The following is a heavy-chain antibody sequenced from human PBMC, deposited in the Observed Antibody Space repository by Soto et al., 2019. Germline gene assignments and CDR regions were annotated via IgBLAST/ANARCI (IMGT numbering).Heavy chain of an antibody. CDR3: ARKAPPGYYDFWSGPGNVYYYYYGMDV. CDR2: ISYDGSNK. Sequence: TRGSLRLSCAASGFTFSSYAMHWVRQAPDKGLEWVAVISYDGSNKYYADSVRGRFTISRDNSKNTLYLQMNSLRAEDTAVYYCARKAPPGYYDFWSGPGNVYYYYYGMDVWGQGTTVTVSS. V-gene: IGHV3-30-3*01. CDR1: GFTFSSYA. D-gene: IGHD3-3*01. J-gene: IGHJ6*02.